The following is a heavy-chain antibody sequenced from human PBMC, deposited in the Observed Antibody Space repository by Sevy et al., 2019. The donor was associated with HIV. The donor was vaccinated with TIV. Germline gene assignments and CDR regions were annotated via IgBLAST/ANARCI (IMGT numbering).Heavy chain of an antibody. J-gene: IGHJ5*02. CDR1: GFTFSSYA. CDR2: ISYDGSNK. V-gene: IGHV3-30-3*01. CDR3: ARDQHDYGGNLRTGWFDP. D-gene: IGHD4-17*01. Sequence: GGSLRLSCAASGFTFSSYAMHWVRQAPGKGLEWVAVISYDGSNKYYADSVKGRFTISRDNSKNTLYLQMNSLGAEDTAVYYCARDQHDYGGNLRTGWFDPWGQEPWSPSPQ.